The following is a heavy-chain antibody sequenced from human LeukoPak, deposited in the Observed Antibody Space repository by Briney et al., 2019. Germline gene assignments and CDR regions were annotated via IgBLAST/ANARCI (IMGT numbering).Heavy chain of an antibody. Sequence: GESLKISCKASGYSFTTYWIVWVRQKPGQGLEWMGIIHPRDSETKYSPSSEGQVTISADESISTAYMQWSSLKASDTAKYYCARSRSGIHFGSWGQGSQVTVSS. CDR3: ARSRSGIHFGS. CDR2: IHPRDSET. CDR1: GYSFTTYW. D-gene: IGHD3-10*01. J-gene: IGHJ4*02. V-gene: IGHV5-51*01.